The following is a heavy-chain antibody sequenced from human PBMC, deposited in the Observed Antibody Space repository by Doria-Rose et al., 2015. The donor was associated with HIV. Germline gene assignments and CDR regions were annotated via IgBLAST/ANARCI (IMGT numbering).Heavy chain of an antibody. Sequence: QITLKESGPVLVKPTETLTLTCTVSGVSLSSPGMGVSWIRQPPGKALEWLANIFSGDERSYNTSLKSRLTISRGTSKSQVVLTMTDMDPVDTATCYCARIKSSRWYHKYYFDFWGQGTLVIVSA. D-gene: IGHD6-13*01. J-gene: IGHJ4*02. V-gene: IGHV2-26*01. CDR2: IFSGDER. CDR1: GVSLSSPGMG. CDR3: ARIKSSRWYHKYYFDF.